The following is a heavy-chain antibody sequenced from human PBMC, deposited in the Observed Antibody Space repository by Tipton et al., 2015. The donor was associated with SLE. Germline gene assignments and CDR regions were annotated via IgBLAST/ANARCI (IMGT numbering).Heavy chain of an antibody. Sequence: TLSLTCTVSGGSISSYYWSWIRQPPGKGLEWIGYIYYSGSTNYNPSLKSRVTISVDTSKNQFSLKLSSVTAADTAVYYCARDTLQEVYYVMDVWGQGPTVPFPS. CDR2: IYYSGST. CDR3: ARDTLQEVYYVMDV. J-gene: IGHJ6*02. CDR1: GGSISSYY. V-gene: IGHV4-59*01.